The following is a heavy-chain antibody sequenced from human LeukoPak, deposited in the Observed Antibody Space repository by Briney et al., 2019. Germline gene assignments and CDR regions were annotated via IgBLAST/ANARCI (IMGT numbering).Heavy chain of an antibody. V-gene: IGHV3-7*05. Sequence: GGSLRLSCAASGFTFSIYWMSWVRQSPGKGLEWVANINQDGSEKYYVDSVKGRFTISRDNAKNSLYLQMNSLRAEDTAVYYCAKGLTSGSYCYFDYWGQGTLVTVSS. CDR3: AKGLTSGSYCYFDY. D-gene: IGHD1-26*01. CDR1: GFTFSIYW. J-gene: IGHJ4*02. CDR2: INQDGSEK.